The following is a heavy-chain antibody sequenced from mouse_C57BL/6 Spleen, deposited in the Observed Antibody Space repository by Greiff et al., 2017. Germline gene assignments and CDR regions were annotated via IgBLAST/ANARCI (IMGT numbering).Heavy chain of an antibody. D-gene: IGHD2-4*01. CDR1: GFTFSSYG. CDR3: ASIYYDYDDAMDY. CDR2: ISSGGSYT. V-gene: IGHV5-6*01. Sequence: EVRLMESGGDLVKPGGSLKLSCAASGFTFSSYGMSWVRQTPDKRLEWVATISSGGSYTYYPDSVKGRFTISRDNAKNTLYLQMSSLKSEDTAMYYCASIYYDYDDAMDYWGQGTSVTVSS. J-gene: IGHJ4*01.